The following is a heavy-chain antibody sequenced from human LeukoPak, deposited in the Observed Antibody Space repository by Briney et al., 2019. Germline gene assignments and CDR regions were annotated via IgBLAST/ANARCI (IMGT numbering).Heavy chain of an antibody. V-gene: IGHV1-2*02. D-gene: IGHD5-18*01. Sequence: ASVKVSCKASGYTFTGYYMHWVRQAPGQGLEWMGWINPNSGGTNYAQKFQGRVTMTRDTSISTAYMELSRLRSDDTAVYYCARTQLNYYYYMGVWGKGTTVTVSS. CDR3: ARTQLNYYYYMGV. CDR2: INPNSGGT. CDR1: GYTFTGYY. J-gene: IGHJ6*03.